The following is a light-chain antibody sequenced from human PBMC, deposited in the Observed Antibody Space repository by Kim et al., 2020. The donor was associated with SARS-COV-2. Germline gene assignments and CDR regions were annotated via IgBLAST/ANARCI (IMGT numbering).Light chain of an antibody. CDR1: QGISSY. Sequence: SVGDRVTLTCRASQGISSYLAWYQQKPGKALKLLIYAASTLQSGVPSRFSGSGSGTEFTLTISSLQPEDFATYYCQQLNSYLSLTFGGGTKVDIK. CDR3: QQLNSYLSLT. CDR2: AAS. V-gene: IGKV1-9*01. J-gene: IGKJ4*01.